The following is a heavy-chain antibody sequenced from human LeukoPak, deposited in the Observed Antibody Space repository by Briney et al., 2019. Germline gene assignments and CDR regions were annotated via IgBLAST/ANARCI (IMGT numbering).Heavy chain of an antibody. Sequence: PGGSLRLSCAASGFTFSSYGMHWVRQAPGKGLEWVAVIWYDGSNKYYADSVKGRFTISRDNSKNTLYLQMNSLRAEDTAVYYCARGRPVVTARDAFDIWGQGTMVTVSS. CDR2: IWYDGSNK. CDR3: ARGRPVVTARDAFDI. D-gene: IGHD2-21*02. CDR1: GFTFSSYG. J-gene: IGHJ3*02. V-gene: IGHV3-33*01.